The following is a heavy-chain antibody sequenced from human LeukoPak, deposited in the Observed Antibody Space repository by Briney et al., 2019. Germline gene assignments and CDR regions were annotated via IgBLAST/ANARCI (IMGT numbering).Heavy chain of an antibody. CDR3: AKRVTPITRLYYFDY. CDR1: GFTFNNYG. D-gene: IGHD3-3*01. J-gene: IGHJ4*02. CDR2: ISYDGRNI. Sequence: PGGSLRLSCAASGFTFNNYGMHWVRQAPGKGLEWVAVISYDGRNIHYPDSVKGRFAISRDNSMNTLYLQLNSLRAEDTAIYFCAKRVTPITRLYYFDYWGQGTLVTVSS. V-gene: IGHV3-33*05.